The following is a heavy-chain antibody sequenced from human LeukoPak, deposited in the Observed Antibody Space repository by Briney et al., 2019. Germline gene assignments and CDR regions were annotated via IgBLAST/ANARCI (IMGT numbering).Heavy chain of an antibody. D-gene: IGHD6-19*01. Sequence: SETRSLTCTVSGGSISSYYWSWIRQPPGKGLEWIGYIYYSGSTNYNPSLKSRVTISVDTSKNQFSLKLSSVTAADTAVYYCASAVAGTFFDYWGQGTLVTVSS. V-gene: IGHV4-59*01. CDR3: ASAVAGTFFDY. CDR1: GGSISSYY. J-gene: IGHJ4*02. CDR2: IYYSGST.